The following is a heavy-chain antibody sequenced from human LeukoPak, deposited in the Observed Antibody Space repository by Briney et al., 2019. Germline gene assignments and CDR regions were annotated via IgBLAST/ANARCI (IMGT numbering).Heavy chain of an antibody. CDR1: GFAFTTYA. D-gene: IGHD2-2*01. CDR3: ARDRPNSYQPGGY. Sequence: GRSLRLSCAASGFAFTTYAMHWVRQAPGKGLEWVAFISYVGGDKYYAESVKGRFTISRDNSKNTLYLQMNSLRADDTAVYYCARDRPNSYQPGGYWGQGTLVTVSS. V-gene: IGHV3-30*04. J-gene: IGHJ4*02. CDR2: ISYVGGDK.